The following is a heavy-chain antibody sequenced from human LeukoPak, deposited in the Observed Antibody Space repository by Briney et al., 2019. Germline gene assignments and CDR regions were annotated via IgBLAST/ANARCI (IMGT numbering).Heavy chain of an antibody. Sequence: GASVKVSCKASGYTFTSYGISWVRQAPGQGLEWMGWISAYNGNTNYAQKLQGRVTMTTDTSTSTAYMELRSLRSDDTAVYYCARDSSATYYYDSSGLGHWFDPWGQGTLVTVSS. CDR3: ARDSSATYYYDSSGLGHWFDP. V-gene: IGHV1-18*01. CDR2: ISAYNGNT. D-gene: IGHD3-22*01. J-gene: IGHJ5*02. CDR1: GYTFTSYG.